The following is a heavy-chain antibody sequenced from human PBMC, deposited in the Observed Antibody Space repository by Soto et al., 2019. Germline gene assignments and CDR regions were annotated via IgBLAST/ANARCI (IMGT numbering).Heavy chain of an antibody. CDR3: ARGGKGGSHFYGMDV. CDR1: GYTFTTYW. D-gene: IGHD1-26*01. Sequence: PGESLKISCVGSGYTFTTYWVAWVRQMPGKGLEWMGIFYPGDSDTRYSPSFQGQVTISADKSISTAYLQWSSLKASDTAIYYCARGGKGGSHFYGMDVWGQGTRVTVSS. CDR2: FYPGDSDT. V-gene: IGHV5-51*01. J-gene: IGHJ6*02.